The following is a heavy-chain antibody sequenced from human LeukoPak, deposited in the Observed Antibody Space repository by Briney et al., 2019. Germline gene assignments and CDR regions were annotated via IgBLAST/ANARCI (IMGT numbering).Heavy chain of an antibody. D-gene: IGHD6-13*01. CDR3: AHSVGVAQQLPAFDY. Sequence: SGPTLVKPTQTLTLTCTFSGLSLSTSGVGVGWIRQPPGKALEWLALIYWDDDKRYSPSLKSRLTITKDTSKNQVVLTMTNMDPVDTATYYCAHSVGVAQQLPAFDYWGQGTLVTASS. V-gene: IGHV2-5*02. CDR2: IYWDDDK. CDR1: GLSLSTSGVG. J-gene: IGHJ4*02.